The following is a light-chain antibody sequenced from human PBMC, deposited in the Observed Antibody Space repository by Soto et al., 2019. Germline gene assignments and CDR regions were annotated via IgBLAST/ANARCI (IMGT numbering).Light chain of an antibody. CDR2: AAS. CDR3: QQSSSTRMT. V-gene: IGKV1-39*01. J-gene: IGKJ1*01. CDR1: QIISSY. Sequence: DIQMTQSPSSLSASVGDRVTITCRASQIISSYLNWYQQKPGKAPQLLIYAASSLPSGVPSRFSGSGSGTDFTLTISSLQPEDFATYYCQQSSSTRMTFGHETKVEIK.